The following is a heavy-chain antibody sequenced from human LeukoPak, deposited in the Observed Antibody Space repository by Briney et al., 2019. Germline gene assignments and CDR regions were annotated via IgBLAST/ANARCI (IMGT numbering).Heavy chain of an antibody. D-gene: IGHD3-10*01. V-gene: IGHV3-13*01. CDR1: GFTFDRYD. CDR3: AGGRGQIINY. J-gene: IGHJ4*02. CDR2: IGNAADT. Sequence: GGSLRLSCAVSGFTFDRYDMRWVRHPTGKGLEWVSAIGNAADTYYAGSVKGRFTISRENARNSMYLQMNALSAGDTAIYFCAGGRGQIINYWGQGTLVTVSS.